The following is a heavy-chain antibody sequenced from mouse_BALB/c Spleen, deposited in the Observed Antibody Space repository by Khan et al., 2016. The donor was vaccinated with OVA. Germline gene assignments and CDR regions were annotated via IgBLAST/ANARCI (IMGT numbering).Heavy chain of an antibody. Sequence: QIQLVQSGAELVKPGASVKLSGKASGYTFTENIIHWVKQRSGQGLEWIGWVYPGSGTIKYNEKFKDKATLTADKSSSTVYMELSRLTSEDSAVYCCARHEDGNDGYYDYAMDYWGQGTSVTVSS. V-gene: IGHV1-62-2*01. CDR1: GYTFTENI. CDR2: VYPGSGTI. J-gene: IGHJ4*01. D-gene: IGHD2-3*01. CDR3: ARHEDGNDGYYDYAMDY.